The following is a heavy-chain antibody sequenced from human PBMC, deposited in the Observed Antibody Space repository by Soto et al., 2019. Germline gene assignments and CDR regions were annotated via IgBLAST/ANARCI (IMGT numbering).Heavy chain of an antibody. CDR3: VQGVYSSGSDYFDY. Sequence: EVQLLESGGELVQPGGSLRLSCAASGFTFTKYTMSWVRQAPGKGLEWVSIISGSGDSTSYADSVKGRFTISRDNSNNTLYLQVNSLTAQDTAVYYFVQGVYSSGSDYFDYWGQGTLVTVSS. CDR2: ISGSGDST. D-gene: IGHD6-13*01. J-gene: IGHJ4*02. V-gene: IGHV3-23*01. CDR1: GFTFTKYT.